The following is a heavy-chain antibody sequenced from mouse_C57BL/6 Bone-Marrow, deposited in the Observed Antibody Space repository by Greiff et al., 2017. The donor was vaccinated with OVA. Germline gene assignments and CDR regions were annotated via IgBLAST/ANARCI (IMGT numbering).Heavy chain of an antibody. J-gene: IGHJ2*01. D-gene: IGHD1-1*01. Sequence: VKVVESGPELVKPGASVKISCKASGYAFSSSWMNWVKQRPGKGLEWIGRIYPGDGDTNYNGKFKGKATLTADKSSSTAYMQLSSLTSEDSAVYFCARAPFTGGVDYWGQGTTLTVSS. CDR2: IYPGDGDT. V-gene: IGHV1-82*01. CDR3: ARAPFTGGVDY. CDR1: GYAFSSSW.